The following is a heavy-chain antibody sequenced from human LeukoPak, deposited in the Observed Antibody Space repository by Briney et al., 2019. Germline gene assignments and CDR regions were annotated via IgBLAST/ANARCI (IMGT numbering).Heavy chain of an antibody. CDR2: IYYRGST. D-gene: IGHD3-22*01. CDR1: GGSINSYY. J-gene: IGHJ5*02. Sequence: SETLSLTCSVSGGSINSYYWIWLRQPPGKGRVGIGYIYYRGSTNYHPPLKSRVSISVDTSKHQLSLKLSSVSAADTAVYYCASRSDPYDSSGYYYAWGQGTLVTVSS. V-gene: IGHV4-59*01. CDR3: ASRSDPYDSSGYYYA.